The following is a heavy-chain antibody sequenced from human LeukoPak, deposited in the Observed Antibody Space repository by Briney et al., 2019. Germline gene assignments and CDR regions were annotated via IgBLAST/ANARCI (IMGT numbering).Heavy chain of an antibody. J-gene: IGHJ4*02. CDR3: ARVLRITMVRGADTFDY. V-gene: IGHV1-2*06. Sequence: ASVKVSCKXSGYTFTGYYMHWVRQAPGQGLEWMGRINPNSGGTNYAQKFQGRVTMTRDTSISTAYMELSRLRSDDTAVYYCARVLRITMVRGADTFDYWGQGTLVTVSS. D-gene: IGHD3-10*01. CDR1: GYTFTGYY. CDR2: INPNSGGT.